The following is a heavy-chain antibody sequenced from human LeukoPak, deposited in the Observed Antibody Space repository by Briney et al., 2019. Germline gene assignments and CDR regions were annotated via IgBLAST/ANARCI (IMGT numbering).Heavy chain of an antibody. CDR3: ARGITIFGVVNPNWFDP. Sequence: PSETLSLTCTVSGGSISSGGYSWSWIRQHPGKGLEWIGYIYYSGSTYYNPSLKSRVTISVDTSKNQFSLKLSSVTAADTAVYYCARGITIFGVVNPNWFDPWGQGTLVTVSS. CDR2: IYYSGST. D-gene: IGHD3-3*01. J-gene: IGHJ5*02. V-gene: IGHV4-31*03. CDR1: GGSISSGGYS.